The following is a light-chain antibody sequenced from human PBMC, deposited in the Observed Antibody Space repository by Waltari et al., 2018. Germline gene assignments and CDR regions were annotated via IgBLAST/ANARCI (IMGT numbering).Light chain of an antibody. Sequence: IVLTQSPATPSVSPGERATLPGRASHSISNNLAWYQQKPGQAPRLLIYGASARATGIPARFSGSGSGTEFTLTISSLQSEDFAIYYCQQYNNWPPVFTFGPGTKVDF. CDR3: QQYNNWPPVFT. CDR1: HSISNN. CDR2: GAS. V-gene: IGKV3-15*01. J-gene: IGKJ3*01.